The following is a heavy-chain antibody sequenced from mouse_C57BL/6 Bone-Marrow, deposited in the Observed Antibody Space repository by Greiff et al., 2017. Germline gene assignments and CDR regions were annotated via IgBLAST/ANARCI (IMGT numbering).Heavy chain of an antibody. V-gene: IGHV1-19*01. CDR3: ARERIYYGSSDY. D-gene: IGHD1-1*01. CDR2: INPYNGGT. J-gene: IGHJ2*01. CDR1: GYTFTDYY. Sequence: VQLQQSGPVLVKPGAPVKMSCKASGYTFTDYYMNWVQQTHGKSLEWVGVINPYNGGTSYNQMFKGKATLSVDKSTSTAYMELNSLTSEDSAVYYCARERIYYGSSDYWGQGTTLTVSS.